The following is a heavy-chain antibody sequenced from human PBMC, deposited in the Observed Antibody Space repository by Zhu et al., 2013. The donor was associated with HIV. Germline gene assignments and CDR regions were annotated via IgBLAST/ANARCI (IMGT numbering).Heavy chain of an antibody. CDR1: GGTFSSYA. D-gene: IGHD3-22*01. CDR2: IIPIFGTA. V-gene: IGHV1-69*01. J-gene: IGHJ6*02. CDR3: ARGNSSGYYLGSFDGMDV. Sequence: QVQLVQSGAEVKKPGSSVKVSCKASGGTFSSYAISWVRQAPGQGLEWMGGIIPIFGTANYAQKFQGRVTITADESTSTAYMELSSLRSEDTAVYYCARGNSSGYYLGSFDGMDVVGPRGPRVTGLL.